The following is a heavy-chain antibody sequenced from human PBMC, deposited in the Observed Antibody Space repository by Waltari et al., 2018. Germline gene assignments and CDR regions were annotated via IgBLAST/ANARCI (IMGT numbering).Heavy chain of an antibody. D-gene: IGHD3-22*01. CDR2: INTNSETP. CDR1: GYPVNRFG. V-gene: IGHV7-4-1*02. J-gene: IGHJ6*02. CDR3: ARDGASSSRGYYYALDV. Sequence: QLVQSGSELKSPGASVKVSCKASGYPVNRFGINWVRQAPGQGLEWMGLINTNSETPAYAQDFRGRFVFSLDTSASTAYLQISSLKADDTAVYYCARDGASSSRGYYYALDVWGQGTTVTVSS.